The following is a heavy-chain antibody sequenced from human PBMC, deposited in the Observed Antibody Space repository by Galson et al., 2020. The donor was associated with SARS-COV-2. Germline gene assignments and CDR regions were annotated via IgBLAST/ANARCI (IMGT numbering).Heavy chain of an antibody. CDR2: IDYTGST. J-gene: IGHJ6*02. CDR3: ARDPAPLYGDNYYYAMDV. Sequence: ETSETLSLTCTVSGGSITSYYWSWIRQPPGKGLEWIGYIDYTGSTKYNLSLKSRVTILVDTSKNQVSLRLNSVTAADTAVYYCARDPAPLYGDNYYYAMDVWGHGTTVTVSS. CDR1: GGSITSYY. V-gene: IGHV4-59*01. D-gene: IGHD4-17*01.